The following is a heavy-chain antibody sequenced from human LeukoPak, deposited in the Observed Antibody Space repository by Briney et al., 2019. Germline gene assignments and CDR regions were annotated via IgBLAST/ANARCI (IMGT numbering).Heavy chain of an antibody. D-gene: IGHD4-23*01. CDR3: VRGNDYGGPHH. CDR1: GFTFSSYA. Sequence: GGSLRLSCAASGFTFSSYAMRWVRQAPGKGLVWVSRIDRDGGRINYADSVKGRFTISRDNGKNTLFLQMNSLRAEDAAVYYCVRGNDYGGPHHWGQGTLVTVSS. J-gene: IGHJ5*02. V-gene: IGHV3-74*01. CDR2: IDRDGGRI.